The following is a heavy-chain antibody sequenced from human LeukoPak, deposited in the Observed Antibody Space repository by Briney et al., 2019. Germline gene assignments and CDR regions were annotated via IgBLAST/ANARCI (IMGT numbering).Heavy chain of an antibody. V-gene: IGHV3-30*03. CDR2: ISYDGSNK. CDR1: GFTFSSCG. Sequence: GGSLRLSCAASGFTFSSCGMHWVRQAPGKGLEWVAVISYDGSNKYYADSVKGRFTISRDNSKNTLYLQMNSLRAEDTAVYYCSMAVGYYGSGSSDFDYWGQGTLVTVSS. CDR3: SMAVGYYGSGSSDFDY. J-gene: IGHJ4*02. D-gene: IGHD3-10*01.